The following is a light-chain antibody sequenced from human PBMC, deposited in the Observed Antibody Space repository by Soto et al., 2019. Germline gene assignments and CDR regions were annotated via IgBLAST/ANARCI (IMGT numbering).Light chain of an antibody. CDR3: CCCSYADSSSFRVL. Sequence: QSALTQPASVSGSPGQSITISCTGTSSDVGSYNLVSWYQQHPGKAPKLMIYEGSKRPSGVPDRFSGSKSANTASLIISGLQAADEAEYYCCCCSYADSSSFRVLFGGGTKLTVL. V-gene: IGLV2-23*03. CDR2: EGS. CDR1: SSDVGSYNL. J-gene: IGLJ2*01.